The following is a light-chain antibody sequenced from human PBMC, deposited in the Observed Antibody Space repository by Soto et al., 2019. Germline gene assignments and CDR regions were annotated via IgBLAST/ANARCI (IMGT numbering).Light chain of an antibody. V-gene: IGLV2-14*01. CDR2: EVS. J-gene: IGLJ2*01. CDR3: ISYTCIQTLL. Sequence: QSVLTQPASVSGSPGQSITISCTGTSSDVGGYNYVSWYQQHPGKAPKLMIYEVSNRPSGVSNRFSGSKSGNTASLTISGLQGEDEADYYCISYTCIQTLLFGGGTKLTVL. CDR1: SSDVGGYNY.